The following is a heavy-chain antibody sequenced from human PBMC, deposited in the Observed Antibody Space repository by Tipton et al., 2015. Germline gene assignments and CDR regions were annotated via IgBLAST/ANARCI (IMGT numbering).Heavy chain of an antibody. CDR2: IYYSGTP. CDR1: GGSMSSNY. D-gene: IGHD6-19*01. J-gene: IGHJ5*02. V-gene: IGHV4-59*01. Sequence: TLSLTCTVSGGSMSSNYWSWIRQPPGKGLEWIGYIYYSGTPNYNPSLKSRVTFSVDTSKNQFYLKLRSVTAADTAVYYCAELGSGGFDPWDQGTLVTVSA. CDR3: AELGSGGFDP.